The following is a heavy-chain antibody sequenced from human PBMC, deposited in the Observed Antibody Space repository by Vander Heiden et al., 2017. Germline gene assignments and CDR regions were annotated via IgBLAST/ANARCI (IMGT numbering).Heavy chain of an antibody. CDR3: ARDLRFDAFDI. CDR1: GFSFSSYS. J-gene: IGHJ3*02. V-gene: IGHV3-21*01. CDR2: ISASSSYI. Sequence: EVQLVEFGGGLVKRGGSLRLSCAAPGFSFSSYSMNWVRQAPGKGLEWVSSISASSSYIYYADSVKGRVTISRDNAKNSLYLQMNSLRAEDTAVYYCARDLRFDAFDIWGQGTMVTVSS. D-gene: IGHD5-12*01.